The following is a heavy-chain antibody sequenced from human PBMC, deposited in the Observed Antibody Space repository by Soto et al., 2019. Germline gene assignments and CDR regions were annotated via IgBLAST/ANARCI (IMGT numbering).Heavy chain of an antibody. V-gene: IGHV3-30*18. Sequence: QEQLVESGGGVVQPGRSLRLSCEASRFTFSSYGMHWVRQAPGKGLEWVAVISYDGDYKNYADSVKGRFTISRDNSKNTLYLHMNSLRGEATAVYYCAKGTTVTPWRYLDIWGRGTLVSVS. CDR1: RFTFSSYG. J-gene: IGHJ2*01. CDR3: AKGTTVTPWRYLDI. D-gene: IGHD4-17*01. CDR2: ISYDGDYK.